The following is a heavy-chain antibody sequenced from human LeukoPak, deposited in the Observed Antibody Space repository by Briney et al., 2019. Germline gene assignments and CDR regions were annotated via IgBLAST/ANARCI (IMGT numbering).Heavy chain of an antibody. CDR1: GGTFSSYA. J-gene: IGHJ4*02. D-gene: IGHD6-13*01. Sequence: ASVEVSCKASGGTFSSYAISWVRQAPGQGLEWMGIINPSGGSTSYAQKFQGRVTMTRDMSTSTVYMELSSLRSEDTAVYYCARDFREYSSSWYSLDYWGQGTLVTVSS. CDR3: ARDFREYSSSWYSLDY. CDR2: INPSGGST. V-gene: IGHV1-46*01.